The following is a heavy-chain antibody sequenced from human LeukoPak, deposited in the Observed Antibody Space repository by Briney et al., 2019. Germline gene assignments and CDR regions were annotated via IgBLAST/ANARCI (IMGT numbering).Heavy chain of an antibody. CDR3: ARDRKSSGGSDF. D-gene: IGHD5-12*01. CDR2: IKPGGSDK. Sequence: GGSLSLSCVASGFTINNYGMSWVRQAPGKGLEWVANIKPGGSDKYYVDSVKGRFTISRDDAKNSLYLQMDSLRADDTAVYYCARDRKSSGGSDFWGQGTLVTVSS. J-gene: IGHJ4*02. CDR1: GFTINNYG. V-gene: IGHV3-7*01.